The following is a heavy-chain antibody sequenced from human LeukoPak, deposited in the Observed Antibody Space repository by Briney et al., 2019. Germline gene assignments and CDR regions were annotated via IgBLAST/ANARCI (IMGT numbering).Heavy chain of an antibody. CDR3: ARDASWSGYPDY. D-gene: IGHD3-3*01. V-gene: IGHV3-74*01. Sequence: GGSLRLSCAASGFTFSSYGMHWVRQAPGKGLVWVSRINSDGSSTNYADSVKGRFTISRDNAKSTLYLQMNSLRAEDTAVYYCARDASWSGYPDYWGQGTLVTVSS. CDR2: INSDGSST. CDR1: GFTFSSYG. J-gene: IGHJ4*02.